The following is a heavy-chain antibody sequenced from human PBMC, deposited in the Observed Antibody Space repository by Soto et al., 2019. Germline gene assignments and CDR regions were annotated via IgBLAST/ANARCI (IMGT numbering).Heavy chain of an antibody. CDR3: ARDDEYSGNGMDV. D-gene: IGHD3-10*01. CDR2: ILNDGSNR. V-gene: IGHV3-33*01. Sequence: QVQLVESGGGVVQPGRSLRLSCAASGFTFSNYGMQWVRQAPGKGLEWVAVILNDGSNRYHADSVKDRFTISRDNSKNTLYLQMNSLRAEDTAVYYCARDDEYSGNGMDVWGQGTPVIVS. CDR1: GFTFSNYG. J-gene: IGHJ6*02.